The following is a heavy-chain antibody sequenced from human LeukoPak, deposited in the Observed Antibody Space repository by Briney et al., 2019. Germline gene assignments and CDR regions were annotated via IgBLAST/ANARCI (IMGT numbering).Heavy chain of an antibody. CDR1: GYSFTDYF. CDR2: INPKSGGT. V-gene: IGHV1-2*02. J-gene: IGHJ4*02. CDR3: ARVVGSRWVFFHYFDY. Sequence: ASVKVSFKASGYSFTDYFMHWVRQAPGQGVEWMGWINPKSGGTKYAEKFQGRVTITRDTSINTAYLELSRLRSDDTAVYYCARVVGSRWVFFHYFDYWGQGTLVTVSS. D-gene: IGHD6-19*01.